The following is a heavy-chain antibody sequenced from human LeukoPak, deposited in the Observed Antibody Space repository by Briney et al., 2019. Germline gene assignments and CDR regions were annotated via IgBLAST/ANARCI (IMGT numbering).Heavy chain of an antibody. D-gene: IGHD6-13*01. Sequence: ASVKVSCKASGYTFTGYYMHWVRQAPGQGLEWMGWINPNSGGTNFAQNFQGRVTMTRDTSISTAYMELSRLRSDDTAVYYCARDQGGYYSSSWVFDYWGQGTPVTVSS. CDR2: INPNSGGT. CDR3: ARDQGGYYSSSWVFDY. J-gene: IGHJ4*02. V-gene: IGHV1-2*02. CDR1: GYTFTGYY.